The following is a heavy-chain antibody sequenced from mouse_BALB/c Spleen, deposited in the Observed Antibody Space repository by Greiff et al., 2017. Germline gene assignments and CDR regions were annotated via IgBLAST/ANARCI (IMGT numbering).Heavy chain of an antibody. Sequence: QIQLQQPGAELVRPGASVKLSCKASGYSFTSYLMNWVKQRPGQGLEWIGMIHPSDSETRLNQKFKDKATLTVDKSSSTAYMQLSSPTSEDSAVYYCARGSYGNHAWFAYWGQGTLVTVSA. D-gene: IGHD2-1*01. V-gene: IGHV1-61*01. J-gene: IGHJ3*01. CDR2: IHPSDSET. CDR1: GYSFTSYL. CDR3: ARGSYGNHAWFAY.